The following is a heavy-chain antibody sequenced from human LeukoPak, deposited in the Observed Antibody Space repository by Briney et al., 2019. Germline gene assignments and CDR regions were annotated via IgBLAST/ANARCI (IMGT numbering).Heavy chain of an antibody. V-gene: IGHV3-30*18. Sequence: GGSLRLSCAASGFTFSSYGMHWVRQAPGKGLEWVAVISYDGSNKYYADSVKGRFTISRDNSKNTLYLQMNSLRAEDTAVYYCAKEGGYSYGLDVWGQGTTVTVSS. CDR3: AKEGGYSYGLDV. D-gene: IGHD5-18*01. CDR1: GFTFSSYG. CDR2: ISYDGSNK. J-gene: IGHJ6*02.